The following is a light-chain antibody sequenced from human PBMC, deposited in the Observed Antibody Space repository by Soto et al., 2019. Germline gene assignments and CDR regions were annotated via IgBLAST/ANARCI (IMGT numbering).Light chain of an antibody. CDR3: QSYDSSLSGSEV. V-gene: IGLV1-40*01. CDR2: ANS. CDR1: SSNIGADYD. J-gene: IGLJ2*01. Sequence: QSVLTQPPSVSGAPGQRVTISCTGSSSNIGADYDVHWYQQPPGTAPKLLIYANSHRPSGVPDRFSGSKSGTSASLAITGLQAEDEADYYCQSYDSSLSGSEVFGGGTQLTVL.